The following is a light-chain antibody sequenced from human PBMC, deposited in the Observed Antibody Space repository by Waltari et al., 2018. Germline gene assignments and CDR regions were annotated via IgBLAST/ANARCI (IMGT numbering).Light chain of an antibody. CDR1: QSIAINS. V-gene: IGKV3-20*01. CDR3: QQYRFPPIT. CDR2: CAF. Sequence: IVLTQSPDTLSLSPGERATLSCQPSQSIAINSLAWYQQPPGQAPRLLIYCAFNRATGIPDRFSGDGSGTDFTLTISRLEPEDFAVYYCQQYRFPPITFGQGTRLDIK. J-gene: IGKJ5*01.